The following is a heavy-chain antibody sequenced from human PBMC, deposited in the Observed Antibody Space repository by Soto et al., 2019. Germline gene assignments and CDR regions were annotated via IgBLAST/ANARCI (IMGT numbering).Heavy chain of an antibody. CDR3: ARGLDTYYSGSGSYNWFGP. CDR2: IHYSGST. D-gene: IGHD3-10*01. J-gene: IGHJ5*02. Sequence: SETLSLTCTVSGGSISGYYWGWIRQSPVRGLELIGYIHYSGSTYYNPSLNSRVTISLDTSKNQFSPKLSSVTAADTAVYYCARGLDTYYSGSGSYNWFGPWGQGTLVTVSS. V-gene: IGHV4-59*01. CDR1: GGSISGYY.